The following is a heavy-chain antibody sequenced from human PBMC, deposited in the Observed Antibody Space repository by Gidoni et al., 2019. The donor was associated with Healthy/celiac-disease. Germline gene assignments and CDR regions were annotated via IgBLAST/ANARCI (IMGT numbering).Heavy chain of an antibody. Sequence: QLQLQESGPGLVKPSEPLSLTCTVSGGSISSSSYYWGLLRQPPGKGLEWIGSIYYSGSTYYNPSLKSRVTISVDTSKNQFSLKLSSVTAADTAVYYCASLARGDYNWFDPWGQGTLVTVSS. D-gene: IGHD2-21*02. V-gene: IGHV4-39*01. J-gene: IGHJ5*02. CDR2: IYYSGST. CDR3: ASLARGDYNWFDP. CDR1: GGSISSSSYY.